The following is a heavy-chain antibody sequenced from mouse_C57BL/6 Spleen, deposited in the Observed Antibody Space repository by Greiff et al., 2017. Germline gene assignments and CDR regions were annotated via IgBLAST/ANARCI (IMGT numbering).Heavy chain of an antibody. D-gene: IGHD2-1*01. Sequence: QVQLQQSGPELVKPGASVKISCKASGYAFSSSWMNWVKLRPGKGLEWIGRIYPGDGDTNYNGKFKGKATLTADKSSSTAYMQLSSLTSEDSAVYFCARPYGNYYFDYWGQGTTLTVSS. V-gene: IGHV1-82*01. CDR2: IYPGDGDT. CDR1: GYAFSSSW. CDR3: ARPYGNYYFDY. J-gene: IGHJ2*01.